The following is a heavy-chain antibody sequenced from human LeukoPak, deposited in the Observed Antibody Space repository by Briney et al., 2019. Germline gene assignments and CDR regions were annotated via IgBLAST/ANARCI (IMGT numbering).Heavy chain of an antibody. Sequence: PGGSLRLSCAASGFTVSSNYMDWVRQAPGKGLEWVAVISYDGSNKYYADSVKGRFTISRDNSKNTLYLQMNSLRAEDTAVYYCAKDLSSSGWYDYWGQGTLVTVSS. V-gene: IGHV3-30*18. J-gene: IGHJ4*02. CDR2: ISYDGSNK. D-gene: IGHD6-19*01. CDR3: AKDLSSSGWYDY. CDR1: GFTVSSNY.